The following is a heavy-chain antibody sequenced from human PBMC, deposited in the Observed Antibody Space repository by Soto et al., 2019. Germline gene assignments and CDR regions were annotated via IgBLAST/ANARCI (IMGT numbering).Heavy chain of an antibody. V-gene: IGHV3-33*08. CDR1: GFPFSIYA. Sequence: GGPLRLSCAPYGFPFSIYAMIVVLPGPVKGLEWVAVIWYDGSNKYYADSVKGRFTISRDNSKNTLYLQMNSLRAEDTAVYYCARDPQPNPRFGMDVWRQGTTVTVSS. CDR2: IWYDGSNK. D-gene: IGHD5-18*01. J-gene: IGHJ6*02. CDR3: ARDPQPNPRFGMDV.